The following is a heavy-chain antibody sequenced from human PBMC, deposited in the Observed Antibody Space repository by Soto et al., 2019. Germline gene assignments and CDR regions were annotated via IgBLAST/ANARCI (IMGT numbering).Heavy chain of an antibody. J-gene: IGHJ6*03. V-gene: IGHV3-30*18. CDR1: GFTFSSYG. Sequence: QVQLVESGGGVVQPGRSLRLSCAASGFTFSSYGMHWVRQAPGKGLEWVAVISYDGSNKYYADSVKGRFTISRDNSKNTLYLQMNSLRAEDTAVYYCAKEGGYGDKGFGVTPQYYYYYMDVWGKGTTVTVSS. CDR3: AKEGGYGDKGFGVTPQYYYYYMDV. CDR2: ISYDGSNK. D-gene: IGHD4-17*01.